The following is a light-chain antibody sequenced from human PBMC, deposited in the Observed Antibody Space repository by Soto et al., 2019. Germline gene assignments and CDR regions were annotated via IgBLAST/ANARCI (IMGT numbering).Light chain of an antibody. CDR1: QSISSW. Sequence: DIQMTQSPSTQSASVGDRVTTTCRASQSISSWLAWYQQKPGKAPKLLIYKASSLESGVPSRFSGSGSGTEFTLTISSLQPDDFATYYCQQSYSTPRTFGQGTKVDIK. CDR3: QQSYSTPRT. V-gene: IGKV1-5*03. J-gene: IGKJ1*01. CDR2: KAS.